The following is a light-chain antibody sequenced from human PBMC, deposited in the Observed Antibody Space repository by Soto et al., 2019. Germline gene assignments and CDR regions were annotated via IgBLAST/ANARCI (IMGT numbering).Light chain of an antibody. CDR2: AVT. CDR3: CSYAGSNTWV. V-gene: IGLV2-11*02. Sequence: QSVLTQPRSVSGSPGQSVTISCNGASSDVGGYNYVSWHQQHPGKAPKLIIFAVTQRPSGVPDRFSGSKSGNTASLTISGLQVDDEADYYCCSYAGSNTWVFGGGTKLTVL. CDR1: SSDVGGYNY. J-gene: IGLJ3*02.